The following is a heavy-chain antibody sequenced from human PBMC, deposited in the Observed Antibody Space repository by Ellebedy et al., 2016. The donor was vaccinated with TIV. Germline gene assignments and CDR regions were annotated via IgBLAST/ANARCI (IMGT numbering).Heavy chain of an antibody. J-gene: IGHJ4*02. Sequence: GGSLRLXXAASGFTFSSYSMNWVRQAPGKGLEWVSSISSSSSYIYYADSVKGRFTISRDNAKNSLYLQMNSLRAEDTAVYYCAKGPGVCDGDCYTLHWGQGTLVTVSS. CDR3: AKGPGVCDGDCYTLH. CDR2: ISSSSSYI. CDR1: GFTFSSYS. D-gene: IGHD2-21*01. V-gene: IGHV3-21*04.